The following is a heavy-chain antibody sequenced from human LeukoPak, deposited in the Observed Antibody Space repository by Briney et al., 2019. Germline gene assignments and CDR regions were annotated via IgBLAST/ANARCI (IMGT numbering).Heavy chain of an antibody. J-gene: IGHJ4*02. Sequence: GASVKVSCKTSGYTFTSYGIIWVRQAPGQGLEWMGWISAYNGNTNYAQKFQGRITMTTDTSTSTAYMELRSLRSDDTAVYYCARDLKMGYSSGRYSWGTGSSNDYWGQGTLVTVSS. D-gene: IGHD6-19*01. CDR1: GYTFTSYG. V-gene: IGHV1-18*01. CDR2: ISAYNGNT. CDR3: ARDLKMGYSSGRYSWGTGSSNDY.